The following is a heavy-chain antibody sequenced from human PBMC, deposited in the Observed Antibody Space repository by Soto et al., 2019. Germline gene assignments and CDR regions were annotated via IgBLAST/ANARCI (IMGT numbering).Heavy chain of an antibody. CDR1: GFTFSSYA. D-gene: IGHD6-6*01. V-gene: IGHV3-23*01. CDR2: ISGSGGST. J-gene: IGHJ5*02. Sequence: LRLSFAASGFTFSSYAMSWVRQAPWKGLEWVSAISGSGGSTYYADSVKGRFTISRDNSKNTLYLQMNSLRAEDTAVYYCAKNGPRYRSASQWFDPWGQGTRVTVS. CDR3: AKNGPRYRSASQWFDP.